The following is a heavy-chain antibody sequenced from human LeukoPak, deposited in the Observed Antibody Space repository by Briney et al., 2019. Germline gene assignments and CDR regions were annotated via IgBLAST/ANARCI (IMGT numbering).Heavy chain of an antibody. CDR2: IKSKTYGGAT. Sequence: KAGGSLRLSCAASGFIFTNGWMSWVRQAPGKGLEWVGHIKSKTYGGATDYAAPVKGRFTISRDDSKTTVFLQMNSLKSEDTAVYYCTTEGGYLHSNPVDYWGQGTLVTVSS. V-gene: IGHV3-15*01. D-gene: IGHD1-26*01. J-gene: IGHJ4*02. CDR3: TTEGGYLHSNPVDY. CDR1: GFIFTNGW.